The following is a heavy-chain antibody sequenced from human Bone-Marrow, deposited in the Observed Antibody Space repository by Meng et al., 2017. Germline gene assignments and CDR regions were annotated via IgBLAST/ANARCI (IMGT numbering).Heavy chain of an antibody. Sequence: GESLKISCAASGFTFSNAWMSWVRQAPGKGLEWVSVIYSGGSTYYADSVKGRFTISRDNSKNTLYLQMNSLRAEDTAVYYCARGITMVRGAREGAFDIWGQGTMVTVSS. D-gene: IGHD3-10*01. V-gene: IGHV3-66*02. CDR3: ARGITMVRGAREGAFDI. J-gene: IGHJ3*02. CDR2: IYSGGST. CDR1: GFTFSNAW.